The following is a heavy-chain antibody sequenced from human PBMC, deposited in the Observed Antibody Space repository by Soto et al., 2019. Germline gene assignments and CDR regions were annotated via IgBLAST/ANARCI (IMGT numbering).Heavy chain of an antibody. J-gene: IGHJ4*02. CDR3: ARLLYDSRGYYYFDY. D-gene: IGHD3-22*01. CDR2: IFHSGNT. CDR1: GYSVSSGYY. V-gene: IGHV4-38-2*01. Sequence: SETLSLTCAVSGYSVSSGYYWGWIRQPAEKGLEWLGSIFHSGNTYNNPALKSRVTMSVDTSKNQFSLRLSPVTAADTAIYYCARLLYDSRGYYYFDYWGQGTLVTVSS.